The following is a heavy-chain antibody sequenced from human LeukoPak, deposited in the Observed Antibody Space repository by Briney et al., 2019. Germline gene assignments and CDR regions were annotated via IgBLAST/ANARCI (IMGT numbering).Heavy chain of an antibody. CDR1: GYTFTSYG. J-gene: IGHJ4*02. D-gene: IGHD5-18*01. Sequence: GASVKVSCKASGYTFTSYGISWVRQAPGQGLEWMGWISAYNGNTNYAQKLQGRVTMTTDTSTSAAYMELRSLRADDTAVYYCARQDTAMVGVGFDYWGQGTLVTVSS. CDR3: ARQDTAMVGVGFDY. CDR2: ISAYNGNT. V-gene: IGHV1-18*01.